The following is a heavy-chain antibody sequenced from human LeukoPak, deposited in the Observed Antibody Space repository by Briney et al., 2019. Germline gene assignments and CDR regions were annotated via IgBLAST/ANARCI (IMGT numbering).Heavy chain of an antibody. CDR2: INHSGST. V-gene: IGHV4-34*01. CDR3: ARSGTGSRWFDP. Sequence: SETLSLTCAVYGGSFSGYYWSWIRQPPGKGLEWIGEINHSGSTNYNPSLKSRVTISVDTSKNQFSLKLSSVTAADTAVYYCARSGTGSRWFDPWGQGTLATVSS. D-gene: IGHD2-15*01. J-gene: IGHJ5*02. CDR1: GGSFSGYY.